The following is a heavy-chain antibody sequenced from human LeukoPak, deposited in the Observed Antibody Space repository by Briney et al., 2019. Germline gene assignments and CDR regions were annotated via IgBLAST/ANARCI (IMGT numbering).Heavy chain of an antibody. D-gene: IGHD3-22*01. CDR3: ATYYDSSGYMDFDY. CDR2: IYYSGST. J-gene: IGHJ4*02. Sequence: KPSETLSLTCTVSGGSIGTSNFYWGWLRQPPGKGLEWIGNIYYSGSTYYNPSLKSRVTISVDTSKNQFSLKLSSVTAADTAVYYCATYYDSSGYMDFDYWGQGTPVTVSS. V-gene: IGHV4-39*01. CDR1: GGSIGTSNFY.